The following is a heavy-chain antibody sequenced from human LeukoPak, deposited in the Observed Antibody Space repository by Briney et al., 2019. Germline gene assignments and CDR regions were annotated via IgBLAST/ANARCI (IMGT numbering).Heavy chain of an antibody. Sequence: PGGSLRLSCAASGFTVSSNYMSWVRQAPGKGLEWVSVIYSCGSTYYAASVKGRFTISRDNSKNPLYLQMNSLRAEDTAVYYCARDGPGYYLDYWGQGTLVTVSS. V-gene: IGHV3-53*01. CDR1: GFTVSSNY. CDR3: ARDGPGYYLDY. CDR2: IYSCGST. J-gene: IGHJ4*02.